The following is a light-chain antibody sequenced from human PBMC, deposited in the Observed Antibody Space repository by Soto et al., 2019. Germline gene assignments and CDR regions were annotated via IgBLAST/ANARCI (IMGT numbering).Light chain of an antibody. Sequence: QSALTQPPSASGTPGQRVTVSCSGSSSNIASNTVNWYQQLPGTAPKLLIYSNDQRPSGVPDRFSGSKSGTSASLAITGLQAEDEADYYCQSYDSSLSGYVFGTGTKVTVL. V-gene: IGLV1-44*01. CDR3: QSYDSSLSGYV. CDR1: SSNIASNT. J-gene: IGLJ1*01. CDR2: SND.